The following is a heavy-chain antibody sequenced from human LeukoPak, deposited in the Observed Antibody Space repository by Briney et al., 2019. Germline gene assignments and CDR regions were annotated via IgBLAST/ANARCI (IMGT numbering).Heavy chain of an antibody. CDR3: ARDSSSRGYSGYDLIFDY. CDR2: INTNSGGT. D-gene: IGHD5-12*01. V-gene: IGHV1-2*02. CDR1: GYIFTGYY. J-gene: IGHJ4*02. Sequence: ASVKVSCKASGYIFTGYYMRWVRQAPGQGLEWMGWINTNSGGTNYAQKFEGRVTMTRDTSITTAYMELSRLRSDDTAVYYCARDSSSRGYSGYDLIFDYWGQGTLVTVSS.